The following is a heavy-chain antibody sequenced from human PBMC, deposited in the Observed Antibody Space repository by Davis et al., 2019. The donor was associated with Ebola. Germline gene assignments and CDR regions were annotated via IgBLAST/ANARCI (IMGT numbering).Heavy chain of an antibody. CDR1: GGSFSGYY. Sequence: SQTLSLTCAVYGGSFSGYYWSWIRQPPGKGLEWIGSIYYSGSTYYNPSLKSRITISVDTSKNQFSLKLSSVTAADTAVYYCARLEWLRALGWGYWGQGTLVTVSS. CDR3: ARLEWLRALGWGY. V-gene: IGHV4-34*01. CDR2: IYYSGST. J-gene: IGHJ4*02. D-gene: IGHD5-12*01.